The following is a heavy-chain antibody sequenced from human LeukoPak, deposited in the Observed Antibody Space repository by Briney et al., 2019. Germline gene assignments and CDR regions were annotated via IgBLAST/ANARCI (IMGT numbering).Heavy chain of an antibody. J-gene: IGHJ3*02. CDR2: INYRGSA. Sequence: SETLSLTCAVYGGSFSGYYWSWLRQYPGKGLEWIGYINYRGSAYYNPSLKSRVTISVDTSKNQFSLKLTSVTAADTAVYYCARDTVPGDSFDIWGQGTMVTVSS. CDR3: ARDTVPGDSFDI. CDR1: GGSFSGYY. V-gene: IGHV4-34*09.